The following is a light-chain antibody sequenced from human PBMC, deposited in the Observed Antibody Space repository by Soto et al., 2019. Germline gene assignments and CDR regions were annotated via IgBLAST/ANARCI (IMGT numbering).Light chain of an antibody. CDR2: DDS. CDR1: NIGSKS. V-gene: IGLV3-21*02. Sequence: SYELTHPPSVSVAAGQTSRITCGGNNIGSKSVHWNQQKPGQAPVLVVDDDSDRPSGIPERFSGSNSGNTATLTISRVEAGDEADYFCHVWDSSSEHVFGTGTKVTVL. J-gene: IGLJ1*01. CDR3: HVWDSSSEHV.